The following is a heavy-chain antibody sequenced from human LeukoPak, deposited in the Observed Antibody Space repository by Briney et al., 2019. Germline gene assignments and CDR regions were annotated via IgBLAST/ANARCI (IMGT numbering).Heavy chain of an antibody. Sequence: ASVKVSCKASGYTFTGYYIHWVRQAPGQGLEWMGWTHPNSGGTNFAQKFQGRVTMTRDSSISTAYMEVSSLRSDDTAVYYCARAPAGGPLRFFDYWGREPWSPSPQ. CDR1: GYTFTGYY. CDR3: ARAPAGGPLRFFDY. D-gene: IGHD3-3*01. J-gene: IGHJ4*02. CDR2: THPNSGGT. V-gene: IGHV1-2*02.